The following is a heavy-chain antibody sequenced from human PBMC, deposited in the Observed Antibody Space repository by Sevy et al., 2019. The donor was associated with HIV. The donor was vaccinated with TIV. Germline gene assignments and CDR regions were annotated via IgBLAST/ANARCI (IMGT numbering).Heavy chain of an antibody. J-gene: IGHJ6*02. D-gene: IGHD1-7*01. Sequence: SETLSLTCTVSGGSISSYYWSWIRQPPGKGLEWIGHISYIGRTDYNPSLKSRVTISVDTSKNQFSLSLTSVTAADRAVDYCATGGGNYPDYYYGMDVWGQGTTVTVSS. CDR2: ISYIGRT. V-gene: IGHV4-59*01. CDR1: GGSISSYY. CDR3: ATGGGNYPDYYYGMDV.